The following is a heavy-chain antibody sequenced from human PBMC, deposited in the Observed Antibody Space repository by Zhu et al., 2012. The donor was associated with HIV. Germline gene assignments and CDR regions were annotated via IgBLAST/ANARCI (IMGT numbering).Heavy chain of an antibody. V-gene: IGHV4-30-4*08. J-gene: IGHJ3*02. CDR1: GGSISSGDYY. Sequence: QVQLQESGPGLVKPSQTLSLTCTVSGGSISSGDYYWSWVRQSPVRGQEWIGYIYYSGTTYYIPSLKSRVTISVDTSKNQFSLKLTSVTAADTAMYYCARKQWELLSAFDIWGQGTMVTVSS. CDR3: ARKQWELLSAFDI. D-gene: IGHD1-26*01. CDR2: IYYSGTT.